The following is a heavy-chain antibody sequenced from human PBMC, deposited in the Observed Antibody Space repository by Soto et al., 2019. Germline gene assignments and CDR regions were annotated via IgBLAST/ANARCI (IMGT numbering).Heavy chain of an antibody. D-gene: IGHD1-26*01. J-gene: IGHJ4*02. CDR1: GYTFTSYG. Sequence: ASVKVSCKAFGYTFTSYGITWVRQAPGQGLEWMGWISTSHGCTSYAQKVQGRVTMTRDTATSTAYMELRSLRSDDTVVYYCVKDRDLSGSISGYWGQGSLVTVSS. CDR2: ISTSHGCT. V-gene: IGHV1-18*01. CDR3: VKDRDLSGSISGY.